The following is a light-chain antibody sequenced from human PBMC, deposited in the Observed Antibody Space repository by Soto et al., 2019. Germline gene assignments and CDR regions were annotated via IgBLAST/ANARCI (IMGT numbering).Light chain of an antibody. V-gene: IGLV2-14*01. Sequence: QSPLTQPASVSGSPGQSITISSTGTSSDVGGYNYVSWYQQHPGKAPKLMIYDVSNRPSGVSNRFSGSKSGNTASLTISGLQAEDEADYYCSSYTSSTTYVFGTGTKLTVL. CDR2: DVS. J-gene: IGLJ1*01. CDR1: SSDVGGYNY. CDR3: SSYTSSTTYV.